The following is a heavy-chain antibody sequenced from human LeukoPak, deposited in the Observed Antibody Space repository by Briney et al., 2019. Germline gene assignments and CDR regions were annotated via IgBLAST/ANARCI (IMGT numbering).Heavy chain of an antibody. CDR2: ISSSSSYI. CDR1: GFTFSSYS. J-gene: IGHJ4*02. Sequence: GGSLRLSSAASGFTFSSYSMNWVRQAPGKGLEWVSSISSSSSYIYYADSVKGRFTISRDNAKNSLYLQMNSLRAEDTAVYYCASPLGYSSGWVNWGQGTLVTVSS. V-gene: IGHV3-21*01. D-gene: IGHD6-19*01. CDR3: ASPLGYSSGWVN.